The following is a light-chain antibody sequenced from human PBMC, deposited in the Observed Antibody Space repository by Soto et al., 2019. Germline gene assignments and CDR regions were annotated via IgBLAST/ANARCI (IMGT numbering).Light chain of an antibody. V-gene: IGKV1-27*01. CDR3: QKYNSAPFT. J-gene: IGKJ3*01. CDR2: AAS. Sequence: DIQXTXXPXXXSASVGDRVTITCRASQAISNYLAWYQQKPGKVPKLLIYAASTLQSGVPSRFSGSGSGTDFTLTISSLQPEDVATYYCQKYNSAPFTFGPGTKVDLK. CDR1: QAISNY.